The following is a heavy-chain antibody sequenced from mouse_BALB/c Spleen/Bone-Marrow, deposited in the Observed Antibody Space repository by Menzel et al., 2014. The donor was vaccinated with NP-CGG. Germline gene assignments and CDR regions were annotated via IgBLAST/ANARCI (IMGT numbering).Heavy chain of an antibody. Sequence: VQLKQSGPELVKPGASVKMSCKASGYTFTSYVMHWVKQKPGQGLEWIGYINPYNDGTKYNEKFKGKATLTSDKSSSTAYMELNSLTSEDSAVYYCARPRQLGLPYYFDYWGQGTPLTVSS. V-gene: IGHV1-14*01. D-gene: IGHD3-2*01. CDR1: GYTFTSYV. CDR3: ARPRQLGLPYYFDY. J-gene: IGHJ2*01. CDR2: INPYNDGT.